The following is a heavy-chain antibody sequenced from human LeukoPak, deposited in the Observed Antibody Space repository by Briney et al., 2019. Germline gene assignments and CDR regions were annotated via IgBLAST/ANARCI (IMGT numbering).Heavy chain of an antibody. CDR1: GFTFSSYA. D-gene: IGHD6-19*01. CDR2: ISYDGSNK. J-gene: IGHJ6*02. V-gene: IGHV3-30-3*01. CDR3: ARGTPSSSGWLYYGMDV. Sequence: PGRSLGLSCAASGFTFSSYAMHWVRQAPGKGLEWVAVISYDGSNKYYADSVKGRFTISRDNSKNTLYLQMNSLRAEDTAVYYCARGTPSSSGWLYYGMDVWGQGTTVTVSS.